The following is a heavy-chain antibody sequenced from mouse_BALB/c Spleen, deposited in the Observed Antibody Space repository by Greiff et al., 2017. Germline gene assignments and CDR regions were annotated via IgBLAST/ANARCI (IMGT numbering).Heavy chain of an antibody. CDR1: GFSLTSYG. D-gene: IGHD2-1*01. CDR2: IWAGGST. V-gene: IGHV2-9*02. J-gene: IGHJ4*01. Sequence: VKLMESGPGLVAPSQSLSITCTVSGFSLTSYGVHWVRQPPGKGLEWLGVIWAGGSTNYNSALMSRLSISKDNSKSQVFLKMNSLQTDDTAMYYCVYGNPLGEAMDYWGQGTSVTVSS. CDR3: VYGNPLGEAMDY.